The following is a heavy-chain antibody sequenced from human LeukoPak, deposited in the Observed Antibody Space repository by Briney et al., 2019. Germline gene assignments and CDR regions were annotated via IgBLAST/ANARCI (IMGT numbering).Heavy chain of an antibody. J-gene: IGHJ5*02. D-gene: IGHD1/OR15-1a*01. CDR1: GYTFTSYG. CDR3: ATVSPLTGTHWFDP. V-gene: IGHV1-18*01. Sequence: ASVKVSCKASGYTFTSYGISWVRQAPGQGFEWMGWISAHNGNTNYAQNLQGRVTMTTDTSTNTAYMELRSLRSDDTAVYYCATVSPLTGTHWFDPWGQGTLVTVSS. CDR2: ISAHNGNT.